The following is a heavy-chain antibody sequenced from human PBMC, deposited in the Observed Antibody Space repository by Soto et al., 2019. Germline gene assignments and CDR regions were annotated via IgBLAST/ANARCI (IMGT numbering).Heavy chain of an antibody. D-gene: IGHD2-21*01. Sequence: LSLTCSVSGAALNSGNYYWSWIRQVPGKGLEWIGHIYVTGAVDYNPSLRDRITISQDTSERQFSLNLRLVTAADTVVYYCARLRIATNNYKWFDPWGQGTLVTVSS. V-gene: IGHV4-31*03. CDR3: ARLRIATNNYKWFDP. CDR1: GAALNSGNYY. J-gene: IGHJ5*02. CDR2: IYVTGAV.